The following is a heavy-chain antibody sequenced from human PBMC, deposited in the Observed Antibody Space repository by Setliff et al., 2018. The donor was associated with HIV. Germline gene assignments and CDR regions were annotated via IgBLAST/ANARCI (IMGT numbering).Heavy chain of an antibody. V-gene: IGHV4-59*01. CDR1: GGAIRTYY. CDR3: ARDGGPNAYGGNAESWYFDL. D-gene: IGHD4-17*01. J-gene: IGHJ2*01. Sequence: SETLSLTCTVSGGAIRTYYWSWIRQPPGKGLERIGYIHYSGSTNYSPSLKSRVTITVDTSKNQFSRKLSSVTAADPAVYYCARDGGPNAYGGNAESWYFDLWGRGTLVTVPQ. CDR2: IHYSGST.